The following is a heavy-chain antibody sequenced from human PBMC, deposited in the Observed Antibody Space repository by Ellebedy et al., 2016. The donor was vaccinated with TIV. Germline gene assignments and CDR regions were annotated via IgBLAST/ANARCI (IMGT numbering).Heavy chain of an antibody. V-gene: IGHV3-48*02. J-gene: IGHJ5*02. CDR1: GFTFRSHW. CDR2: ISSSSSTM. CDR3: ARASSREDQA. Sequence: GESLKISXAASGFTFRSHWMSWIRQAPGKGLEWLSYISSSSSTMNYADSVKGRFTISRDNAKNSLYLQMNSLRDEDTGIYYCARASSREDQAWGQGTLVTVSS. D-gene: IGHD1-26*01.